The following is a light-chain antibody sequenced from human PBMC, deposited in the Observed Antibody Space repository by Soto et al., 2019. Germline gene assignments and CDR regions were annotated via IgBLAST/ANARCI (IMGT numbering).Light chain of an antibody. CDR1: QRISTW. CDR2: DAS. CDR3: QQYDSYPYT. V-gene: IGKV1-5*01. J-gene: IGKJ2*01. Sequence: DIQMTQSPSTLSASVGDRVTITCRASQRISTWLAWHQQKPGKAPKLLMYDASTLESGVPSRFSGSGFGTEFTLTINSLQPDDFATYYCQQYDSYPYTFGQGTKV.